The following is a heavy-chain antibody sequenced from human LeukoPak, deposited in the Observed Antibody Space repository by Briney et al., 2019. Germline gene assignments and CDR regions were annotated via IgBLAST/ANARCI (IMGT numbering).Heavy chain of an antibody. CDR1: GYTFTGYY. V-gene: IGHV1-2*02. J-gene: IGHJ4*02. D-gene: IGHD2-8*02. Sequence: ASVKVSCKASGYTFTGYYMHWVRQAPGQGLEWMGWINPNSGGTNYAQKFQGRVTMTRDTSISTAYMELSRLRSDDTAVYYCARDTPYGWGFDYWGQGTLVTVSS. CDR2: INPNSGGT. CDR3: ARDTPYGWGFDY.